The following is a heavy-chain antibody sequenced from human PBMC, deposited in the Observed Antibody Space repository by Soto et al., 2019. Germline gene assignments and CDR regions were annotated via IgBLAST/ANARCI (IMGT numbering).Heavy chain of an antibody. V-gene: IGHV1-18*01. CDR2: ISAYNGNT. CDR3: ATVAYFWRASDY. D-gene: IGHD3-3*01. Sequence: ASVKVSCKASGYTFTSYGISWVRQAPGQGLEWMGWISAYNGNTNYAQKLQGRVTMTTDTSTSTAYMELRSLRSDDTAVYYCATVAYFWRASDYWGQGTLVTVSS. CDR1: GYTFTSYG. J-gene: IGHJ4*02.